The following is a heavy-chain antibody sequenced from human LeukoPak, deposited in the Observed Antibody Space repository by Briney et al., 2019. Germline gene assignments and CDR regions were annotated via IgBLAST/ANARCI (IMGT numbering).Heavy chain of an antibody. CDR3: AKGGGGYYYGSGSYLEH. V-gene: IGHV3-23*01. Sequence: GGSLRLSCAASGFPLSSFAMSWVRQAPGKGLEWVSGMSGNGAYIHFADSVKGRFTISRDNPKSTLYLQMNSLRAEDTAVYYCAKGGGGYYYGSGSYLEHWGQGTLVTVSS. CDR2: MSGNGAYI. D-gene: IGHD3-10*01. J-gene: IGHJ4*02. CDR1: GFPLSSFA.